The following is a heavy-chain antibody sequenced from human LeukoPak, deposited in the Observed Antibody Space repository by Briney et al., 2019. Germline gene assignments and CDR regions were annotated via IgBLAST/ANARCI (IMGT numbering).Heavy chain of an antibody. CDR2: IYHSGST. J-gene: IGHJ4*02. Sequence: SETLSLTCTVSGYSISSGYYWGWIRQPPGKGLEWIGSIYHSGSTYYNPSLKSRVTISVDTSKNQFSLKLSSVTAADTAVYYCARDRAVTTVDYWGQGTLVTVSP. CDR1: GYSISSGYY. D-gene: IGHD4-17*01. V-gene: IGHV4-38-2*02. CDR3: ARDRAVTTVDY.